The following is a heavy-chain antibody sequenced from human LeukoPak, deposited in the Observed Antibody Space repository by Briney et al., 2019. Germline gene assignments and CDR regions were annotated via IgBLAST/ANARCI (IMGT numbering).Heavy chain of an antibody. Sequence: ASVKVSCKASGYTFTSYGISWVRQAPGQGLEWMGIINPSGGSTSYAQKFQGRVTMTRDTSTSTVYMELSSLRSEDTAVYYCARDTDYGDYPHWGQGTLVTVSS. V-gene: IGHV1-46*01. CDR1: GYTFTSYG. CDR2: INPSGGST. D-gene: IGHD4-17*01. CDR3: ARDTDYGDYPH. J-gene: IGHJ4*02.